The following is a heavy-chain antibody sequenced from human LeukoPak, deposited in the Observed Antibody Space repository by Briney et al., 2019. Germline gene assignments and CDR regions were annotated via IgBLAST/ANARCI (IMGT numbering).Heavy chain of an antibody. CDR2: INPSGGST. Sequence: ASVKVSCKTSGYSFTNYYMHWVRQAPGQGLEWMGIINPSGGSTNYAQKFQGRVTMTRDTSTTTVYMELTSLRAEDTALYYCAKDICMDSAPRYSYGFCAPDYWGQGTLVTVSS. J-gene: IGHJ4*02. V-gene: IGHV1-46*01. CDR3: AKDICMDSAPRYSYGFCAPDY. D-gene: IGHD5-18*01. CDR1: GYSFTNYY.